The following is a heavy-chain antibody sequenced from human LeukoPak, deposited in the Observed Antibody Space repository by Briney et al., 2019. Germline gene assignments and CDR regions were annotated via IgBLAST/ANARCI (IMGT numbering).Heavy chain of an antibody. Sequence: QTGGSLRLSCAASGITFRSYGIHWVRQSPGKGLEWVAFIWYDGSNKYYADSVKGRFTISRDNSRNTLFLQMNSLRAEDTAVYYCATDRATQYFDYWGQGTLVSVSS. V-gene: IGHV3-30*02. CDR3: ATDRATQYFDY. J-gene: IGHJ4*02. CDR2: IWYDGSNK. D-gene: IGHD2-15*01. CDR1: GITFRSYG.